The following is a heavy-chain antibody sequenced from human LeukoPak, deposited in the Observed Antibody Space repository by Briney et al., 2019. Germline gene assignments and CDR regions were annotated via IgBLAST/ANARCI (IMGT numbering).Heavy chain of an antibody. CDR1: GFTFSNAW. CDR3: TTVYSYGALGY. D-gene: IGHD5-18*01. Sequence: GGSLRLSCAASGFTFSNAWMTWVRQAPGKGLEWVGLIKSKANGGTTDYAAPVKGRFTISRDDSKNTQSLQMNSLKTEDTGVDYCTTVYSYGALGYWGQGTLVTVSS. V-gene: IGHV3-15*01. CDR2: IKSKANGGTT. J-gene: IGHJ4*02.